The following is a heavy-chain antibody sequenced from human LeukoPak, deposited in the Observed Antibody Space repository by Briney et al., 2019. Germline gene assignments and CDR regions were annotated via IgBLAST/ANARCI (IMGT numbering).Heavy chain of an antibody. CDR2: IYYSGST. CDR1: GGSISTYY. J-gene: IGHJ4*02. Sequence: SETLSLTCTVSGGSISTYYWSWLRQSPGKGLEWIGYIYYSGSTNYNPSLKSRVTISLDTSKNQFSLKLSSVTAADTAVYYCARVDSSNWYDSRGYFDYWGQGTLVTVSS. D-gene: IGHD6-13*01. V-gene: IGHV4-59*01. CDR3: ARVDSSNWYDSRGYFDY.